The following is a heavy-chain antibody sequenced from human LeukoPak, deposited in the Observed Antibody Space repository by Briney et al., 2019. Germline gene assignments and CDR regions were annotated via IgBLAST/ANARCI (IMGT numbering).Heavy chain of an antibody. D-gene: IGHD1-26*01. CDR2: ISAYNGNT. V-gene: IGHV1-18*01. CDR3: ARGVVGAPGYYYYMDV. J-gene: IGHJ6*03. CDR1: GYTFTSYG. Sequence: ASVKVSCKASGYTFTSYGISWVRQAPGQGLEWMGWISAYNGNTNYAQKLQGRVTITTDTSTSTAYMELRSLRSDDTAVYYCARGVVGAPGYYYYMDVWGKGTTVTVSS.